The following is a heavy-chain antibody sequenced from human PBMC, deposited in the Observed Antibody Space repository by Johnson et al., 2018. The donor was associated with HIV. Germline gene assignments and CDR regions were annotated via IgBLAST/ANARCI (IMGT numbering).Heavy chain of an antibody. CDR3: ARWVMVRGREGFDM. J-gene: IGHJ3*02. V-gene: IGHV3-66*01. CDR2: IYSGGTT. D-gene: IGHD3-10*01. Sequence: MQLVESGGGLVQPGGSLRLSCVASGFTVRSSYMSWVRQAPGKGLEHVSVIYSGGTTYYADSVKGRFTISRDTSKNTLYLQMNSLRAEDTAVYYCARWVMVRGREGFDMWGQGTMVTVSS. CDR1: GFTVRSSY.